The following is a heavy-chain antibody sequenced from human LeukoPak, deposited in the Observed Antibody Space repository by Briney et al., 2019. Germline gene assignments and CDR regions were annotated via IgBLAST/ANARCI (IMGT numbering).Heavy chain of an antibody. Sequence: GGSLRLSCAASGFTFSSYAMSWVRQAPGKGLEWVSAISGSGGSTCYADSVKGRFTISRDNSKNTLYLQMNSLRAEDTAVYYCAKGPYDYVWGSYRPETYNWFDPWGQGTLVTVSS. D-gene: IGHD3-16*02. CDR3: AKGPYDYVWGSYRPETYNWFDP. CDR1: GFTFSSYA. CDR2: ISGSGGST. V-gene: IGHV3-23*01. J-gene: IGHJ5*02.